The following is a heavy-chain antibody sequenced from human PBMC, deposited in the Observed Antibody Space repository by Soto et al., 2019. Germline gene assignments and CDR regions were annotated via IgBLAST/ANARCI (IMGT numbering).Heavy chain of an antibody. CDR2: INPNSGGT. V-gene: IGHV1-2*02. CDR1: GYTFTGYY. Sequence: QVQLVQSGAEVKKPGASVKVSCKASGYTFTGYYMHWVRQAPGQGLEWMGWINPNSGGTNYAQKFQGRVTMTRDTSISTAYMELSRLRSDDTAVYYCARDEGYCSSTSCPGHCFDPWGQGTLVTVSS. CDR3: ARDEGYCSSTSCPGHCFDP. J-gene: IGHJ5*02. D-gene: IGHD2-2*01.